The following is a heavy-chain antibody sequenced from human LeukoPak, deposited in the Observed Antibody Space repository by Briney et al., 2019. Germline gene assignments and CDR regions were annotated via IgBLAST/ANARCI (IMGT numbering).Heavy chain of an antibody. CDR2: KWYDGSNK. V-gene: IGHV3-33*01. Sequence: GRSLRLSCAASGFTFSSYGMHWVRQAPGKGLEWVAVKWYDGSNKYYADSVKGRFTISRDNSKNTLYLQMNSLRAEDTAVYYCAREEEFPFDYWGQGTLVTVSS. D-gene: IGHD2-21*01. CDR3: AREEEFPFDY. CDR1: GFTFSSYG. J-gene: IGHJ4*02.